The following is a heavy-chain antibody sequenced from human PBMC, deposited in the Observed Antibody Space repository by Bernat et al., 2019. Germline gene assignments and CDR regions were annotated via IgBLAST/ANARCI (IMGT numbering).Heavy chain of an antibody. CDR2: ISYDGSNK. V-gene: IGHV3-30*01. D-gene: IGHD6-19*01. CDR1: GFTFSSYA. CDR3: ARDRVADPPYYFDY. J-gene: IGHJ4*02. Sequence: QVQLVESGGGVVQPGRSLRLSCAASGFTFSSYAMHWVRQAPGKGLEWVAVISYDGSNKYYADSVKGRFTISRDNSKNTLYLQMNSLRAEDTAVYYCARDRVADPPYYFDYWGQGTLVTVSS.